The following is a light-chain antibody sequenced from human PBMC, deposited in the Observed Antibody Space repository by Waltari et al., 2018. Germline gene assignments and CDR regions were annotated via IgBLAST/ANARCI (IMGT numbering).Light chain of an antibody. J-gene: IGKJ1*01. Sequence: EIVSTQSPGTLALSQGDRATPACRASQSVRGSLAWYQQKAGQAPRLLIYGVASRATGIPERFSGSGSGTDFSLTISRLEPEDFAVYYCQHYVRLPATFGQGTKVEIK. CDR1: QSVRGS. CDR2: GVA. CDR3: QHYVRLPAT. V-gene: IGKV3-20*01.